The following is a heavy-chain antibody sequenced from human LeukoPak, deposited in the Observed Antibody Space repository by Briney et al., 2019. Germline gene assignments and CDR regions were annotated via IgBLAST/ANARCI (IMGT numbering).Heavy chain of an antibody. J-gene: IGHJ2*01. CDR2: ISSSGSTI. Sequence: PGGSLRLSCAASGFTFSSYEMNSVRQAPGKGLEWVSYISSSGSTIYYADSVKGRFTISRDNAKNSLYLQMNSLRAEDTAVYYCARDDIPDYGDYGGFDLWGRGTLVTVSS. CDR1: GFTFSSYE. D-gene: IGHD4-17*01. CDR3: ARDDIPDYGDYGGFDL. V-gene: IGHV3-48*03.